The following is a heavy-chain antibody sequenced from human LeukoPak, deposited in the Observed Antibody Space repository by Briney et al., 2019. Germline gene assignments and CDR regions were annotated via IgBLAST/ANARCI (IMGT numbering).Heavy chain of an antibody. CDR1: GYTFTGYY. J-gene: IGHJ4*02. V-gene: IGHV1-2*04. Sequence: ASVKVSCKASGYTFTGYYMHWVRQAPGQGLEWMGWINPNSGGTNYAQKLQGWVTMTRDTSISTAYMELSRLRSDDTAVYYCARGPGGQLLSVPFDYWGQGTLVTVSS. CDR2: INPNSGGT. D-gene: IGHD2-2*01. CDR3: ARGPGGQLLSVPFDY.